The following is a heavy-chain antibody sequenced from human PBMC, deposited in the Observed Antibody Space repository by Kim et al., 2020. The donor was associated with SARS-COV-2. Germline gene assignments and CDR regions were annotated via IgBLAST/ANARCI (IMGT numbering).Heavy chain of an antibody. J-gene: IGHJ4*03. D-gene: IGHD3-22*01. Sequence: SVKGRFTISRDNAKDYLYLQMNSLRAEDTALYCCAKERSYYYDSRGGFDYWGHGTLVTVSS. CDR3: AKERSYYYDSRGGFDY. V-gene: IGHV3-9*01.